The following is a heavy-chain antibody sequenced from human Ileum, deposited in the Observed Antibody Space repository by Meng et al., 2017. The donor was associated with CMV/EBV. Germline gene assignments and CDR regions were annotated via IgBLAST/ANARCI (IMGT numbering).Heavy chain of an antibody. CDR3: ARSGDSSSNTDDYYFYGMDV. CDR1: GYTFNVYY. J-gene: IGHJ6*02. Sequence: ASVKVSCKASGYTFNVYYLHWVRQAPGQRLEWMGWINANSGGTDYAQKFQGRVTMTRDTSITTAYMELSSLRSDDTAVYYCARSGDSSSNTDDYYFYGMDVWGQGTTVTVSS. D-gene: IGHD4-11*01. CDR2: INANSGGT. V-gene: IGHV1-2*02.